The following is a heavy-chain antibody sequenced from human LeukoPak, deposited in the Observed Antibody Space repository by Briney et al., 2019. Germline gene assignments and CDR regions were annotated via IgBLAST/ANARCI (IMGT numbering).Heavy chain of an antibody. CDR1: GYTLTELS. V-gene: IGHV1-24*01. CDR3: ATVGAGNDYYYYYGMDV. CDR2: FDPEDGET. D-gene: IGHD6-13*01. J-gene: IGHJ6*02. Sequence: ASVKVSCKVSGYTLTELSMHWVRQAPGKGLEWMGGFDPEDGETIYAQKFQGRVTMTEDTSTDTAYMELSSLRSEDTAVYYCATVGAGNDYYYYYGMDVWGQGTTVTVS.